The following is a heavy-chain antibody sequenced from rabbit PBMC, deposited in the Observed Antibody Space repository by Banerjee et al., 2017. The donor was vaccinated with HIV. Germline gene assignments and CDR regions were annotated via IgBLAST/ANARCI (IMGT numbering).Heavy chain of an antibody. CDR3: ARDLAGVNGWNFGL. D-gene: IGHD4-1*01. CDR2: IDPVFGST. Sequence: QEQLVESGGGLVTLGGSLKLSCKASGFDFSSYGVSWVRQAPGKGLEWIGYIDPVFGSTYYASWVNGRFTISKTSSTTVTLQMTSLTAADTATYFCARDLAGVNGWNFGLWGPGTLVTVS. J-gene: IGHJ6*01. CDR1: GFDFSSYG. V-gene: IGHV1S39*01.